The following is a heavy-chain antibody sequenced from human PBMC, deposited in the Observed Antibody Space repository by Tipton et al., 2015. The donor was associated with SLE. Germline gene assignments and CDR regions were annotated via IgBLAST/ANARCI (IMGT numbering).Heavy chain of an antibody. CDR3: ARDGASMVFDY. Sequence: SLRLSCAASGFTFSSYTMNWVRQAPGKGLEWVASISRSSTYIYYADSVKGRFTISRDNAKNSLYLQMNSLRAEDTAVYYCARDGASMVFDYWGQGTLVTVSS. D-gene: IGHD3-10*01. CDR2: ISRSSTYI. J-gene: IGHJ4*02. CDR1: GFTFSSYT. V-gene: IGHV3-21*03.